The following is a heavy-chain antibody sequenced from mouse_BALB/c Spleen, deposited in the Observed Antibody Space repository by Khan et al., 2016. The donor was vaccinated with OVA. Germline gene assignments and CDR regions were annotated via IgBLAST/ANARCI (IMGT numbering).Heavy chain of an antibody. CDR3: ARSYNYNVGGFAN. J-gene: IGHJ3*01. V-gene: IGHV2-9*02. CDR1: GFSLSNYG. Sequence: QVQLKESGPGLVAPSQSLSITCTVSGFSLSNYGIHWVRQPPGKGLEWLGVIWTGGITNYNSALMSRLSISKDNSKSQVFLQLNMLQTDDTAIYYCARSYNYNVGGFANWGQGTLVTVSA. CDR2: IWTGGIT. D-gene: IGHD1-1*01.